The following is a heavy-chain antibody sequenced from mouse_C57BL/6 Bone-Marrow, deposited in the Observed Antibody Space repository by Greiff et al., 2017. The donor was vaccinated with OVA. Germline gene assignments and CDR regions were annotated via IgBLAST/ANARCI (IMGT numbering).Heavy chain of an antibody. CDR2: IYPGGGYT. Sequence: QVQLKQSGAELVRPGTSVKMSCKASGYTFTNYWIGWAKQRPGHGLEWIGDIYPGGGYTNYNEKFKGKATLTADKSSSTAYMQFSSLTSEDSAIYYCARERDGYFFDYWGQGTTLTVSS. CDR1: GYTFTNYW. V-gene: IGHV1-63*01. D-gene: IGHD2-3*01. J-gene: IGHJ2*01. CDR3: ARERDGYFFDY.